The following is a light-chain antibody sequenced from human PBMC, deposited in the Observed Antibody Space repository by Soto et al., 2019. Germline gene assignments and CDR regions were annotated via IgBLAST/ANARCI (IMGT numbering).Light chain of an antibody. CDR1: SSNIGAGYD. CDR3: QSYDTSLSGVV. CDR2: GNN. Sequence: QAVVTQPPSVSGAPGQRVTISCTGSSSNIGAGYDVHWYQQLPGTAPKLLIYGNNNRPSGVPDRFSGSKSGASASLAITGLRAEDEADYYCQSYDTSLSGVVFGGGTQLTVL. J-gene: IGLJ2*01. V-gene: IGLV1-40*03.